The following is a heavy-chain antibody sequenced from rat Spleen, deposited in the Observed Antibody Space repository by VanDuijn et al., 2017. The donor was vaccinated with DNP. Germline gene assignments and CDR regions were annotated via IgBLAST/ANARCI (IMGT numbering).Heavy chain of an antibody. D-gene: IGHD4-3*01. CDR2: MWSAGDT. J-gene: IGHJ3*01. CDR3: TTDNSGLNWFAF. Sequence: QVQLKESGPGLVQPSQTLSLTCTVSGFPLTSYHVHWVRQPPGKGLEWMGVMWSAGDTSYNSPLKSRLTITRETSKSQVFLKMNSLQSEDTATYYYTTDNSGLNWFAFWGQGTLVTVSS. V-gene: IGHV2-32*01. CDR1: GFPLTSYH.